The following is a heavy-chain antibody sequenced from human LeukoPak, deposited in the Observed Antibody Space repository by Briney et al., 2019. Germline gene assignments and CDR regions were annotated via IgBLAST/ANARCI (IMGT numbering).Heavy chain of an antibody. CDR1: GFTVSSNY. CDR3: ARTEGSSYPTLDY. CDR2: IYSGGST. Sequence: GGSLRLSCAASGFTVSSNYMSWVRQAPGKGPEWVSVIYSGGSTYYADSVKGRFTISRDNSKNTLYLQMNSLRAEDTAVYYCARTEGSSYPTLDYWGQGTLVTVSS. V-gene: IGHV3-66*01. J-gene: IGHJ4*02. D-gene: IGHD6-13*01.